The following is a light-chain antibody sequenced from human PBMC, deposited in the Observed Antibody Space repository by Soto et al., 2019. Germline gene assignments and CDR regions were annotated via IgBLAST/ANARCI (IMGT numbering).Light chain of an antibody. CDR1: SSDVGSYNL. CDR3: CSYAGSNWV. V-gene: IGLV2-23*01. J-gene: IGLJ3*02. CDR2: EGS. Sequence: QSALTQPASVSGSPGQSITISCTGTSSDVGSYNLVSWYQQHPGKAPNLMIYEGSKRPSGVSNRFSGSKSGNTASLTISGLQAEDEADYYCCSYAGSNWVFGGETKLTVL.